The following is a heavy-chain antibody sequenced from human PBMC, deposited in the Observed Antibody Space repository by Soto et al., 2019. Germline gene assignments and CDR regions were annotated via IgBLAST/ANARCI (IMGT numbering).Heavy chain of an antibody. CDR2: IWYDGSNK. CDR1: GFTFSSYG. Sequence: GGSLRLSCAASGFTFSSYGMHWVRQAPGKGLEWVAVIWYDGSNKYYADSVKGRFTISRDNSKNTLYLQMNSLRAEDTAVYYCAREQAAAGGFDYWGQGTLVTVSS. CDR3: AREQAAAGGFDY. J-gene: IGHJ4*02. V-gene: IGHV3-33*01. D-gene: IGHD6-13*01.